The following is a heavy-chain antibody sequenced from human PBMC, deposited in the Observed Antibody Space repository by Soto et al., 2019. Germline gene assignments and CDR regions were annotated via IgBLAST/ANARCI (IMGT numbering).Heavy chain of an antibody. Sequence: EVQLVESGGGLVQPGGSLRLSCAASGITVSSNYMSWVRQAPGKGLEWVSVIYSGGSIYYADSVKGRFTISRDNSKNTLCLQMNSLRAEDTAVYYGARGTYSSGWGDYYYGMDVWGQGTTVTVSS. D-gene: IGHD6-19*01. CDR3: ARGTYSSGWGDYYYGMDV. CDR1: GITVSSNY. J-gene: IGHJ6*02. CDR2: IYSGGSI. V-gene: IGHV3-66*01.